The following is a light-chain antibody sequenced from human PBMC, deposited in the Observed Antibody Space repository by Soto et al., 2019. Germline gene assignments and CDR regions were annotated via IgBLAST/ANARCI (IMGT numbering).Light chain of an antibody. J-gene: IGKJ4*01. CDR2: GAS. Sequence: EIVLTQSPGTLSLSPGERATLSCRASQNVSSSYLAWYQQKPGQAPRLLIYGASSRATGIPDRFSGSGSGTDFTLTISRLEPEDFVVYYCQQYGGSPPITFGGGTKVEIK. CDR1: QNVSSSY. CDR3: QQYGGSPPIT. V-gene: IGKV3-20*01.